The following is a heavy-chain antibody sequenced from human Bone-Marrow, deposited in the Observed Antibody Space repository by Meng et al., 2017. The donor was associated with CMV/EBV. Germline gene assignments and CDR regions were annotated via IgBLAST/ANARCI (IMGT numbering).Heavy chain of an antibody. Sequence: GESLKISCAASGCTFSSYGMHWVRQAPGQGLEWMGVINPNIGVTYYSQKFQGRVTMTRDTSTATVYMDLSGLRSEDTDVYYCARHRLGCSSTSCPNPPFNYYYYGMDVWGQGTTVTVSS. CDR2: INPNIGVT. CDR3: ARHRLGCSSTSCPNPPFNYYYYGMDV. J-gene: IGHJ6*02. V-gene: IGHV1-46*01. D-gene: IGHD2-2*01. CDR1: GCTFSSYG.